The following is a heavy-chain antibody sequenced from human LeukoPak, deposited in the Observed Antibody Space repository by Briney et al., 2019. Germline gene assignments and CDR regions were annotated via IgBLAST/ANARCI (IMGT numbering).Heavy chain of an antibody. CDR3: ARDLGRLRSPGHFYYFGMDV. Sequence: ASVKVSCKASGYTFTSYYMHWVRQAPGQGLEWMGVINPSGGGTSYAQKFQGRVTMTRDTSTSTVYMELSSLRSEDTAVYSCARDLGRLRSPGHFYYFGMDVWGQGTTVTVSS. D-gene: IGHD4-17*01. CDR1: GYTFTSYY. J-gene: IGHJ6*02. CDR2: INPSGGGT. V-gene: IGHV1-46*01.